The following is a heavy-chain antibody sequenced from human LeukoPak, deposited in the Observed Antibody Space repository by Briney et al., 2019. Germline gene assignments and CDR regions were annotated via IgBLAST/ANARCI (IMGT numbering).Heavy chain of an antibody. V-gene: IGHV3-23*01. CDR3: ARVFLYRSSYGEYLDY. CDR2: ISGSGGST. Sequence: GGSLRLSCAASGFTFSSYAMSWVRQAPGKVLEWVSAISGSGGSTYYADSVKGRFTISRDNSKNTLYLQMNSLRAEDTAVYYCARVFLYRSSYGEYLDYWGQGTLVTVSS. D-gene: IGHD5-18*01. CDR1: GFTFSSYA. J-gene: IGHJ4*02.